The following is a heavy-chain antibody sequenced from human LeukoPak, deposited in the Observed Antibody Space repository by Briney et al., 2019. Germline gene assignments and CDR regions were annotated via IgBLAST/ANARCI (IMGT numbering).Heavy chain of an antibody. CDR1: GFTFGDYA. V-gene: IGHV3-49*03. D-gene: IGHD2-2*01. CDR3: TKGRGVCSSTSCQPYGMDV. CDR2: IRSKAYGGTT. Sequence: GGSLRLSCTASGFTFGDYAMSWFRQAPGKGLEWVGFIRSKAYGGTTEYAASVKGRFTISRDDSKSIAYLQMNSLKTEDTAVYFCTKGRGVCSSTSCQPYGMDVWGQGTTVTVSS. J-gene: IGHJ6*02.